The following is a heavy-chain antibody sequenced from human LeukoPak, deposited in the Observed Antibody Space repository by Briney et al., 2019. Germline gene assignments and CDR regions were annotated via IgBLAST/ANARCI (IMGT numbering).Heavy chain of an antibody. CDR2: ISWDGGST. Sequence: GGSLRLSCAASGFTFDDYTMHWVRQAPGKGLEWVSLISWDGGSTYYADSVKGRFTISRDNSKNSLYLQMNSLRTEDTALYYCAKDLTTYSEGGMVDYWGQGTLVNVSS. J-gene: IGHJ4*02. V-gene: IGHV3-43*01. D-gene: IGHD2-15*01. CDR1: GFTFDDYT. CDR3: AKDLTTYSEGGMVDY.